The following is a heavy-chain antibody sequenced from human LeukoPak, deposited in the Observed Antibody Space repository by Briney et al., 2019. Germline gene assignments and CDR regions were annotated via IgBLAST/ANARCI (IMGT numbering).Heavy chain of an antibody. CDR1: RFTISIFA. CDR2: ISSSGSTI. V-gene: IGHV3-48*04. Sequence: GGSLRLSCAASRFTISIFAMNWVRQAPGKGLEWVSYISSSGSTIYYADSVKGRFTISRDNAKNSLYLQMNSLRAEDTAVYYCARELRSSGYYTYFDYWGQGTLVTVSS. J-gene: IGHJ4*02. CDR3: ARELRSSGYYTYFDY. D-gene: IGHD3-22*01.